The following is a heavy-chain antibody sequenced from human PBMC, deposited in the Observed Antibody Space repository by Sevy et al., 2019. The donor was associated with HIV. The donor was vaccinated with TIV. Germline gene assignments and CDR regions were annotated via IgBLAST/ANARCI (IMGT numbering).Heavy chain of an antibody. D-gene: IGHD2-8*01. CDR1: GFTFSRYW. J-gene: IGHJ6*02. V-gene: IGHV3-30*02. CDR3: ARGRKTTEEWLEELDYYYGLDV. CDR2: VRNDGSNK. Sequence: GGSLRLSCAASGFTFSRYWMSWVRQAPGKGLEWVAYVRNDGSNKYYADSVRDRFTISRDSPKNTLYLQMNSLRDEDTAIYYCARGRKTTEEWLEELDYYYGLDVWGQGTTVTVSS.